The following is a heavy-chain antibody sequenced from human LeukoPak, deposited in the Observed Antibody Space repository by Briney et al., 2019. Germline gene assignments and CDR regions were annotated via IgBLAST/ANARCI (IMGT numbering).Heavy chain of an antibody. Sequence: GGSLRLSCAASGFTFSSYGMHWVRQAPGKGLEWVAAIWYDGSNKYYADSVKGRFTISRDNSKNTLYLQMNSLRAEDTAVYYCARDSGYDQENWFDPWGQGTLVTVSS. D-gene: IGHD5-12*01. CDR1: GFTFSSYG. J-gene: IGHJ5*02. CDR2: IWYDGSNK. CDR3: ARDSGYDQENWFDP. V-gene: IGHV3-33*01.